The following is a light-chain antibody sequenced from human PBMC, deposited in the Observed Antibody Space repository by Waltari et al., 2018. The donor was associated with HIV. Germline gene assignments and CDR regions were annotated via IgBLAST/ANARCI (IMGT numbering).Light chain of an antibody. J-gene: IGLJ2*01. CDR2: DTK. CDR1: SSNIGAGYD. V-gene: IGLV1-40*01. Sequence: QSVLTQPPSVSGAPGQRVTIAGTGGSSNIGAGYDVHWYRKVPGTAPKLLIYDTKKRPSGFPDRFSASKTGTSASLAITGLQAEDEADYYCQSFDSSLGAVIFGGGTKLTVL. CDR3: QSFDSSLGAVI.